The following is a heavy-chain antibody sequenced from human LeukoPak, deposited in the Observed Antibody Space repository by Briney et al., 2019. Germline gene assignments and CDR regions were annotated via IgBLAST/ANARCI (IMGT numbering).Heavy chain of an antibody. CDR1: GFTFSSYT. D-gene: IGHD3-10*01. J-gene: IGHJ6*03. CDR3: ATEVGYSYYYMDV. Sequence: PGGSLRLSCAASGFTFSSYTMNWVRQPPGKGLEWVSNIGTSSTTKYYADSVKGRFTISRDNSKNTLYLQMNSLTTEDTAVYYCATEVGYSYYYMDVWGKGTTVTVSS. V-gene: IGHV3-48*01. CDR2: IGTSSTTK.